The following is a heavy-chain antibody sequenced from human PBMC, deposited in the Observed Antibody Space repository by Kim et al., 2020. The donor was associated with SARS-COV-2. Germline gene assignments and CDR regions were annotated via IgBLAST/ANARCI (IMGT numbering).Heavy chain of an antibody. CDR3: LRSVYVYSGYDSVGY. J-gene: IGHJ4*02. D-gene: IGHD5-12*01. Sequence: GESLKISCKGSGYSFTNYWITWVRQLPGKGLEWMGRIDPSDSYINDSPSFRGHVTLSVDKSINTAYLEWSSLQASDTAMYYCLRSVYVYSGYDSVGYWGQ. V-gene: IGHV5-10-1*01. CDR2: IDPSDSYI. CDR1: GYSFTNYW.